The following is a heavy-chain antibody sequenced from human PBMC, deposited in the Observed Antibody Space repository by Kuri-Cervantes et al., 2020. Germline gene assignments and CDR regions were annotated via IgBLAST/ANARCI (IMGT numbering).Heavy chain of an antibody. D-gene: IGHD3-16*01. CDR1: GYTFTSFA. Sequence: ASVKVSCKASGYTFTSFAMYWVRQAPGQRLEWMGWINAANGDTQYSQNFQGRVTITRDTSATTAYMELSSLRSEDTAVYYCAAESLGSVRPGFDPWGQGTLVTVSS. V-gene: IGHV1-3*01. CDR3: AAESLGSVRPGFDP. J-gene: IGHJ5*02. CDR2: INAANGDT.